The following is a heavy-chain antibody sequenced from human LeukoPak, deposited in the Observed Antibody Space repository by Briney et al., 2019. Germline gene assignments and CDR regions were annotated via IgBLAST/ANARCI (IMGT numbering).Heavy chain of an antibody. CDR3: ARALYCSSTSCYTAYYYYMDV. CDR2: IIPISGTA. V-gene: IGHV1-69*13. Sequence: ASVKVSCKASGGTFSSYAISWVRQAPGQGLEWMGGIIPISGTANYAQKFQGRVTITADESTSTAYMELSSLRSEDTAVYYCARALYCSSTSCYTAYYYYMDVWGKGTTVTVSS. D-gene: IGHD2-2*02. J-gene: IGHJ6*03. CDR1: GGTFSSYA.